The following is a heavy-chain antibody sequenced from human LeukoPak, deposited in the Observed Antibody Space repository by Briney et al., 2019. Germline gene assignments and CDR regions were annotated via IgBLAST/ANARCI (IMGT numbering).Heavy chain of an antibody. Sequence: GASLRLSCAASGFTFSSYAMSWVRQAPGKGLEWVSAISGGGGSTYYADSVKGRFTISRDNSKNTLYVQMNSLRAEDTAVYYCAKDTGLLWFGEAWGQGTLVTVSS. CDR1: GFTFSSYA. J-gene: IGHJ4*02. D-gene: IGHD3-10*01. V-gene: IGHV3-23*01. CDR3: AKDTGLLWFGEA. CDR2: ISGGGGST.